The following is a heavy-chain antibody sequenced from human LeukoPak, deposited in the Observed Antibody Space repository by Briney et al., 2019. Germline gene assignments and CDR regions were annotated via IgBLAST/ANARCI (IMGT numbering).Heavy chain of an antibody. CDR3: ARFQTSAVIFDY. CDR1: GFTFSTYV. J-gene: IGHJ4*02. V-gene: IGHV3-33*01. D-gene: IGHD6-13*01. Sequence: GGSLRLSCAASGFTFSTYVMHWVRQAPGKGLEWVAVIWYDGSNKYYADSVKGRFTITRDYSKNTLYLQMNSLRAEDTAVYYCARFQTSAVIFDYWGQGTLVTVSS. CDR2: IWYDGSNK.